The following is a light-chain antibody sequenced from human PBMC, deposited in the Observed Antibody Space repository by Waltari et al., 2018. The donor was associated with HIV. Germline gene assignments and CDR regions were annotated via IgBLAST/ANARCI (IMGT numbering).Light chain of an antibody. CDR3: NSRDKSFDLLV. J-gene: IGLJ3*02. V-gene: IGLV3-19*01. CDR1: SLRTYF. Sequence: SSELTQDPAVSVALGQTVRITCQGDSLRTYFASWYQQKPGTAPLLVMYGKGHRPSGSPSRFSGYNSGNTATLTITGAQAEDEADYYCNSRDKSFDLLVVGGGTKLTVL. CDR2: GKG.